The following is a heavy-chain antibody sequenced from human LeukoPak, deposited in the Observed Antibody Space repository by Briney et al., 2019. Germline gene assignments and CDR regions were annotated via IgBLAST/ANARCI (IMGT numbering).Heavy chain of an antibody. CDR2: ISSSSSYI. D-gene: IGHD6-13*01. CDR3: ASAHLGSSWLFDY. V-gene: IGHV3-21*01. CDR1: GFTFSSYS. J-gene: IGHJ4*02. Sequence: GGSLRLSCAASGFTFSSYSMNWVRQAPGKGLEWVSSISSSSSYIYYADSVKGRFTISRDNAKNSLYLQMNSLRAEDTAVYYCASAHLGSSWLFDYWCQGTLVTVSS.